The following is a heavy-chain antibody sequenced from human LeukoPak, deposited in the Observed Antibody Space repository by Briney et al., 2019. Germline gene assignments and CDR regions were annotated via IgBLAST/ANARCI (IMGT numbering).Heavy chain of an antibody. CDR3: ARRGGGLDYYYGMDV. D-gene: IGHD3-10*01. V-gene: IGHV4-59*08. Sequence: SETLSLTCTVSGGSISSYYWSWIRQPPGKGLEWIGYIYYSGSTNYNPPLKSRVTISVDTSKNQFSLKLSSVTAADTAVYYCARRGGGLDYYYGMDVWGQGTTVTVSS. J-gene: IGHJ6*02. CDR1: GGSISSYY. CDR2: IYYSGST.